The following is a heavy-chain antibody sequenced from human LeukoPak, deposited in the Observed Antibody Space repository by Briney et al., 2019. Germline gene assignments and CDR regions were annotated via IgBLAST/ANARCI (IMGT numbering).Heavy chain of an antibody. V-gene: IGHV3-21*01. Sequence: PGGSLGLSCAASGFTFSSYSMNWVRQAPGKGLEWVSSISSSSSYIYYADSVKGRFTISRDNAKNSLYLQMNSLRAEDTAVYYCARDLRKSSGWPDYWGQGTLVTVSS. D-gene: IGHD6-19*01. CDR3: ARDLRKSSGWPDY. J-gene: IGHJ4*02. CDR2: ISSSSSYI. CDR1: GFTFSSYS.